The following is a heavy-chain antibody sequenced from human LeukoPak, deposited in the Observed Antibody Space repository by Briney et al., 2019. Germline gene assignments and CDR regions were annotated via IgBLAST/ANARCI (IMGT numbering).Heavy chain of an antibody. CDR1: GFNLDKYA. J-gene: IGHJ4*02. V-gene: IGHV3-9*01. Sequence: GGSLRLSCAASGFNLDKYAMHWVRQAPGKGLEWVSGISWNSGGIGYADSVKGRFTISRDNAKNRLYLEMNSLRTEDTALYYCVKDASGWYMIDNWGQGTQVTVAS. D-gene: IGHD6-19*01. CDR2: ISWNSGGI. CDR3: VKDASGWYMIDN.